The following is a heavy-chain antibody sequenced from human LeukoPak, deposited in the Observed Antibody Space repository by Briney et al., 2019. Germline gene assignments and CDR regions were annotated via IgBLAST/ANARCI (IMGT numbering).Heavy chain of an antibody. V-gene: IGHV3-30-3*01. Sequence: GGSLRLSCAASGFTFSSYAMHWVRQAPGKGLEWVAVISYDGSNKYYADSVKGRFTISRDNSKNTLYLQMNSLRAEDTAVYYCARGFPDILTTDGAFDIWGQGTMVTVSS. CDR1: GFTFSSYA. J-gene: IGHJ3*02. CDR2: ISYDGSNK. CDR3: ARGFPDILTTDGAFDI. D-gene: IGHD3-9*01.